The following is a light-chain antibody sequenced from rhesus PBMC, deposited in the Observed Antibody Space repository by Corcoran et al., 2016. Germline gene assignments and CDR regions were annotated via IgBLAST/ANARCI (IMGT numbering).Light chain of an antibody. J-gene: IGKJ3*01. V-gene: IGKV1-22*01. Sequence: DIQMTQSPSSLSASVGDIVTITCRASQSISSWLDCYQQKQGKAPKLLIYKASRLQSGVPSRFSGSGSGTDFTLTISSLQPEDFATYYCLQYSSSPFTFGPGTKLDIK. CDR3: LQYSSSPFT. CDR2: KAS. CDR1: QSISSW.